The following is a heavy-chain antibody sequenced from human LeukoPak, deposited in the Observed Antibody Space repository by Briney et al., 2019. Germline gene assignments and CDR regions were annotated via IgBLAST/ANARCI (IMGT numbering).Heavy chain of an antibody. Sequence: GRSLRPSCAASGFTFSSYAMHWVRQAPGKGLEWVALISYDGSNKYYADSVKGRFTISRDNSKNTLYLQMNSLRAEDTAVYYCARDGGPGTGSYYGGYFQHWGQGTLVTVSS. V-gene: IGHV3-30-3*01. CDR3: ARDGGPGTGSYYGGYFQH. D-gene: IGHD3-10*01. CDR2: ISYDGSNK. J-gene: IGHJ1*01. CDR1: GFTFSSYA.